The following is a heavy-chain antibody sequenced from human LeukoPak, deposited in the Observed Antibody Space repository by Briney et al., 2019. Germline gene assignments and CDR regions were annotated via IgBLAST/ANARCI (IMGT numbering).Heavy chain of an antibody. J-gene: IGHJ6*03. Sequence: SVKVSCKASGGTFSIYAISWVRQAPGRGLEWMGGIIPIFGTANYAQKFQGRVTITTDESTSTAYMELSSLRSEDTAVYYCARIGPSVAARHAYYYYMDVWGKGTTVTVSS. CDR1: GGTFSIYA. CDR3: ARIGPSVAARHAYYYYMDV. CDR2: IIPIFGTA. D-gene: IGHD6-6*01. V-gene: IGHV1-69*05.